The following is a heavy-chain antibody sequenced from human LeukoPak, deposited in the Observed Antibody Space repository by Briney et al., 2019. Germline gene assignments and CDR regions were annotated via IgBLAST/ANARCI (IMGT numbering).Heavy chain of an antibody. CDR1: GGSISSYY. J-gene: IGHJ6*04. CDR2: IYYSGST. CDR3: ARGGGGAVAGRRSYYYYGMDV. D-gene: IGHD6-19*01. V-gene: IGHV4-59*01. Sequence: SETLSLTCTVSGGSISSYYWSWVRQPPGKGLEWIGDIYYSGSTNYNPSLMSRLTISVDTSKNQFSLKLSSVTAADTAVYYCARGGGGAVAGRRSYYYYGMDVWGKGTTVTVSS.